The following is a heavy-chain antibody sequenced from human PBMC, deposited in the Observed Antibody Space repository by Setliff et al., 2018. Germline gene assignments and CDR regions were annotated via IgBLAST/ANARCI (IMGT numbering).Heavy chain of an antibody. D-gene: IGHD6-19*01. J-gene: IGHJ5*02. Sequence: GGSLRLSCAASGFTFSGAEIHWVRQASGKGLEWVGRIRSKADKYATDYGASAKGRFIISRDDSKKTAYLQMSGLRAEDTAMYYCLLPCTSGWHNWADPWGQGTLVTVSS. CDR3: LLPCTSGWHNWADP. CDR1: GFTFSGAE. V-gene: IGHV3-73*01. CDR2: IRSKADKYAT.